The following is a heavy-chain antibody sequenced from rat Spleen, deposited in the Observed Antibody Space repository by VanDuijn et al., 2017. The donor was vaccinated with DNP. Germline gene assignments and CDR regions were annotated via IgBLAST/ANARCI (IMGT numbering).Heavy chain of an antibody. Sequence: QVQLQQSGAELAKPGSSVKISCKASGYTFTSYFITWIKQTTGQGLEYIGYIHTGSGGTNYNEKFKGKATLSEDKSSSTAFMQLSSLTPDDSAVYYCARSWVGVRGIWFAFWGQGTLVTVSS. D-gene: IGHD4-3*01. CDR2: IHTGSGGT. CDR3: ARSWVGVRGIWFAF. CDR1: GYTFTSYF. V-gene: IGHV1-43*01. J-gene: IGHJ3*01.